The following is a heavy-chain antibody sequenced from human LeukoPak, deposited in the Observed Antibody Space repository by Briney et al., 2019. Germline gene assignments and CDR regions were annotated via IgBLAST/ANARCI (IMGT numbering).Heavy chain of an antibody. V-gene: IGHV3-23*01. J-gene: IGHJ3*02. D-gene: IGHD2-2*01. CDR3: ARDSDREYCSSTSCYRDAFDI. CDR2: ISGSGGST. Sequence: PGGSLRLSCAASGFTFSSYAMSWVRQAPGKGLEWVSAISGSGGSTYYADSVKGRFTISRDNSKNTLYLQMNSLRAEDTAVYYCARDSDREYCSSTSCYRDAFDIWGQGTMVTVSS. CDR1: GFTFSSYA.